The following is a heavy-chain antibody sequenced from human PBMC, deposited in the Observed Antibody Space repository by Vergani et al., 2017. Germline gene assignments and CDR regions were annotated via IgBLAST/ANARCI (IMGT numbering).Heavy chain of an antibody. CDR1: GFIFSSYA. Sequence: EVQLVESGGGLVQPGGSLRLSCSASGFIFSSYAMHWVRQAPGKGLEYVSYIRSNGGRTYYADSVKGRFTISRDTSKNTLYLQMSSLRAEDTAVYYCVKIAYYYDSSGYAHGAFDIWGQGTMVTVSS. D-gene: IGHD3-22*01. J-gene: IGHJ3*02. V-gene: IGHV3-64D*06. CDR3: VKIAYYYDSSGYAHGAFDI. CDR2: IRSNGGRT.